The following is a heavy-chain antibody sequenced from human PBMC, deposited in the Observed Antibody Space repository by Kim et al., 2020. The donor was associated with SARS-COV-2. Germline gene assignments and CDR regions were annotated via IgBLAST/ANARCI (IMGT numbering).Heavy chain of an antibody. J-gene: IGHJ6*02. D-gene: IGHD2-2*01. CDR2: INHSGST. Sequence: SETLSLTCAVYGGSFSGYYWSWIRQPPGKGLEWIGEINHSGSTNYNPSLKSRVTISVDTSKNQFSLKLSSVTAADTAVYYCARLVWYCSSTSCSDYYYYGMDVWGQGSTGTVSS. V-gene: IGHV4-34*01. CDR3: ARLVWYCSSTSCSDYYYYGMDV. CDR1: GGSFSGYY.